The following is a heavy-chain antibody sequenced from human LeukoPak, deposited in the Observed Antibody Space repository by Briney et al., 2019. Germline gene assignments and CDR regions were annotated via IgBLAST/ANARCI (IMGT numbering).Heavy chain of an antibody. CDR3: AKDRGSEYYFDN. Sequence: AGGSLRLSCAASGFTFSSYGMHWVRQALGKGLEWVAVIWNDGSNKYYADSVKGRFTISRDNSKNTLYLQMNSLRAEDTAVYYCAKDRGSEYYFDNWGQGTLVTVSS. CDR1: GFTFSSYG. J-gene: IGHJ4*02. CDR2: IWNDGSNK. V-gene: IGHV3-33*06. D-gene: IGHD6-25*01.